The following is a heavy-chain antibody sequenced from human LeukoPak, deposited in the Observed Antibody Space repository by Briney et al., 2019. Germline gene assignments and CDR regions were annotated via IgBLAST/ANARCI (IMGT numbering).Heavy chain of an antibody. J-gene: IGHJ3*02. CDR1: GGSFSGYY. CDR2: INHSGST. D-gene: IGHD3-22*01. Sequence: KPSETLSITCAVYGGSFSGYYSSWIRQPPGKGLEWIGEINHSGSTNYNPSLKSRVTISVDTSKNQFSLKLSSVTAADTAVYYCARWDLHYYDSSGRRSRAFDIWGQGTMVTVSS. V-gene: IGHV4-34*01. CDR3: ARWDLHYYDSSGRRSRAFDI.